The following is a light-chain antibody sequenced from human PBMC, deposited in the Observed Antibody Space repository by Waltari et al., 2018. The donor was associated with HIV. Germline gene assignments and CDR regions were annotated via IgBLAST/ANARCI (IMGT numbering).Light chain of an antibody. V-gene: IGLV1-40*01. CDR3: QSYDNSLNAVV. CDR2: GNT. J-gene: IGLJ2*01. Sequence: QSVLTQPPSVSGAPGQRVIISCTGSSSNIGAREDVHWYQQLPGAVPKVLSYGNTNRPSVVPDRFSGSKSGASASLAIAGLQTDDEDDYYCQSYDNSLNAVVFGGGTRLTVL. CDR1: SSNIGARED.